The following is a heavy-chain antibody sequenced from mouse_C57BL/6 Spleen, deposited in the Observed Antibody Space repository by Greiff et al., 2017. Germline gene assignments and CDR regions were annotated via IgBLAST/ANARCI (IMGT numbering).Heavy chain of an antibody. V-gene: IGHV5-4*01. D-gene: IGHD4-1*01. CDR1: GFTFSSYA. J-gene: IGHJ2*01. CDR3: AREGRTGTLDY. Sequence: EVMLVESGGGLVKPGGSLKLSCAASGFTFSSYAMSWVRQTPEKRLEWVATISDGGSYTYYPDNVKGRFTISRDNAKNNLYLQMGHLKSEDTAMYYCAREGRTGTLDYWGQGTTLTVSS. CDR2: ISDGGSYT.